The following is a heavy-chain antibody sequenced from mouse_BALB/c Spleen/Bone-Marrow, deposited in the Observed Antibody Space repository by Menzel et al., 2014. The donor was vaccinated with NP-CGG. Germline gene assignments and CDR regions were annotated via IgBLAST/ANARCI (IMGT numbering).Heavy chain of an antibody. CDR2: IWGGGST. CDR1: GFSLSRYS. J-gene: IGHJ4*01. V-gene: IGHV2-6-4*01. Sequence: VQLQQSGPGLVAPSQSLSITCTVSGFSLSRYSVHWIRQPPGKGLEWLGMIWGGGSTDYNSALRSRLSIINDNSKSQVFLKMSSLQTDDTAMYYCARRELHAMDYLGQGTSVTVSS. CDR3: ARRELHAMDY.